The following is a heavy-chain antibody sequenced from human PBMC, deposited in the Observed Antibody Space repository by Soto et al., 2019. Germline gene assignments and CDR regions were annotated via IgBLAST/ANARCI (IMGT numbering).Heavy chain of an antibody. V-gene: IGHV3-23*01. Sequence: EVQLLESGGGLVQPGGSLRLSCAASGFTFSSYAMSWVRQAPGKGLEWVSAISGSGGSTYYADSVKGRFTISRDNSKNTLYLQMNSLRAEYTAVYYCAKDLWTRDDTMRVVELGYWGQGTLVTVSS. J-gene: IGHJ4*02. D-gene: IGHD3-22*01. CDR1: GFTFSSYA. CDR2: ISGSGGST. CDR3: AKDLWTRDDTMRVVELGY.